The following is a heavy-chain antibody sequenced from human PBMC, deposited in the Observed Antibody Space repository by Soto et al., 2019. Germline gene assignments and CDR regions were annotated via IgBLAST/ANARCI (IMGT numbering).Heavy chain of an antibody. Sequence: EVQLVESGGSVVKPGGSLRLSSAASGFTFSSYSMNWVRQAPGKGLEWVSSISSSSSYIYYADSVKGRFTISRDNAKNSLYLQMNSLRAEDTAVYYCARDYGYGDYSWFDPWGQGTQVTVSS. CDR2: ISSSSSYI. V-gene: IGHV3-21*01. D-gene: IGHD4-17*01. CDR3: ARDYGYGDYSWFDP. J-gene: IGHJ5*02. CDR1: GFTFSSYS.